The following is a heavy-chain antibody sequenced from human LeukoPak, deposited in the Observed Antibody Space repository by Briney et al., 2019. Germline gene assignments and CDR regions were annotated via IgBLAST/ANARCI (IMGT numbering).Heavy chain of an antibody. J-gene: IGHJ4*02. CDR2: IWYDGSNK. CDR1: GFTFSNYG. Sequence: GGSLRLSCAASGFTFSNYGMHWVRQAPGKGLEWVALIWYDGSNKNYADSVKGRFTISRDNSKNTLYLQMKSLRVEDTAVYYCAKDRTRDGDYGTRFDYWGQGTLVTVSS. D-gene: IGHD4-17*01. CDR3: AKDRTRDGDYGTRFDY. V-gene: IGHV3-33*06.